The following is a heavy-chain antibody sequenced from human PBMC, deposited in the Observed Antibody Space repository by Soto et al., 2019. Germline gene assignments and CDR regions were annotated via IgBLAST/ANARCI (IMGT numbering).Heavy chain of an antibody. J-gene: IGHJ5*02. CDR3: ARARVISSRNWFDP. CDR1: NGFVNRGGYY. D-gene: IGHD4-4*01. CDR2: MSYTGTT. Sequence: SETLSLTCTISNGFVNRGGYYWSWIRQRPGKGLEWVGYMSYTGTTYYSPSLKSRVTISVDTSKTQLSLRLSSVTAADTAIYYCARARVISSRNWFDPWGQGTLVT. V-gene: IGHV4-31*03.